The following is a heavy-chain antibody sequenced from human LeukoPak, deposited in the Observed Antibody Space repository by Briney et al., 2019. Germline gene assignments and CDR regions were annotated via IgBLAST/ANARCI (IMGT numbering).Heavy chain of an antibody. CDR3: AKDSSGEGPLWLAPPLLNY. J-gene: IGHJ4*02. D-gene: IGHD5-18*01. CDR1: GFTFSSYA. Sequence: PGGSLRLSCAASGFTFSSYAMSWVRQAPGKGLEWVSAISGSGGSTYYADSVKGRFTISRDNSKNTLYLQMNSLRAEDTAVYYCAKDSSGEGPLWLAPPLLNYWGQGTLVTVSS. CDR2: ISGSGGST. V-gene: IGHV3-23*01.